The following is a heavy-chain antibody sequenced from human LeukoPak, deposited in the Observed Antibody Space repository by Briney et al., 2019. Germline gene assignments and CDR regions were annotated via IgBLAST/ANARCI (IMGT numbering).Heavy chain of an antibody. Sequence: GGSLRLSCTASGFAFSTYWMSWVRQAPGKGLEWVANIKQDGSEKYYVDSVKGRFTISRDNAKNSLYLQMTSLSAEDTAVYYCARDRDSSSLFDFWGQGTLVTVSS. V-gene: IGHV3-7*01. CDR2: IKQDGSEK. CDR1: GFAFSTYW. CDR3: ARDRDSSSLFDF. J-gene: IGHJ4*02. D-gene: IGHD6-13*01.